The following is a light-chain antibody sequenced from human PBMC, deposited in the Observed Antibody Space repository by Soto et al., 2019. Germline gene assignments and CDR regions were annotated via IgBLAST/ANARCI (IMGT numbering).Light chain of an antibody. CDR2: GAS. CDR1: QSVSSN. J-gene: IGKJ1*01. Sequence: EIVMTQSPATLSVSPGERATLSCRASQSVSSNLAWYQQKPGQAPRLLIYGASTRATGIPARFSGSGSGTDFTLTISSLQPEDFATYYCQQSYSTLLWTFGQGTKVDIK. V-gene: IGKV3-15*01. CDR3: QQSYSTLLWT.